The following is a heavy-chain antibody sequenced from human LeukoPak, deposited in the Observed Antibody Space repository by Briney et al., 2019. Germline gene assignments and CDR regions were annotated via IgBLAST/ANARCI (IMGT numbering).Heavy chain of an antibody. CDR1: GGSFSGYY. CDR2: INHSGST. CDR3: ARGPTTGQSIVALFWRLEIFDY. V-gene: IGHV4-34*01. D-gene: IGHD6-6*01. J-gene: IGHJ4*02. Sequence: SETLSLTCAVYGGSFSGYYWSWIRQPPGKGLEWIGEINHSGSTNYNPSLKSRVTISVDTSKNQFSLKLSSVTAADTAVYYCARGPTTGQSIVALFWRLEIFDYWGQGTLVTVSS.